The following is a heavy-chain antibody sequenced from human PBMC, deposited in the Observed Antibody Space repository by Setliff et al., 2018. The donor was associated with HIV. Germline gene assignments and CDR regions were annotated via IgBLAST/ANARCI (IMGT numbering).Heavy chain of an antibody. V-gene: IGHV4-34*01. J-gene: IGHJ5*02. CDR1: GGSFSGSY. CDR3: ARGPYSRKFDP. D-gene: IGHD1-26*01. CDR2: INHSGRT. Sequence: PLETLSLTCAVYGGSFSGSYWSWVRQPPGKGLEWIGEINHSGRTNYNPSLKGRVIMSEDTSKNHFSLRLNSVTAADTAVYFCARGPYSRKFDPWGQGTLVTVSS.